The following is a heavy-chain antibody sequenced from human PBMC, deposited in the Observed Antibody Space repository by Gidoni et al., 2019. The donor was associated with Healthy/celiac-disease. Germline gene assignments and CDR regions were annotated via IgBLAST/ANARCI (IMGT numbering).Heavy chain of an antibody. CDR1: GFTFDDSA. J-gene: IGHJ4*02. CDR2: ISGKSGSI. D-gene: IGHD3-22*01. V-gene: IGHV3-9*01. CDR3: AKEYDSSGYEGYFDY. Sequence: EVQLVGSGGGLVQHGRSLRLSCSASGFTFDDSAMHRVRQAPGKGMECVSGISGKSGSIGYADSGKVRFTIYRDNAKNSLYLQMNSLRAEDTALYYCAKEYDSSGYEGYFDYWGQGTLVTVSS.